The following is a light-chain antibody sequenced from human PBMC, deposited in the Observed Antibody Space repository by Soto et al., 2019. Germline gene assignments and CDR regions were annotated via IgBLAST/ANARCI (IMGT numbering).Light chain of an antibody. CDR2: AAS. CDR1: QSISSY. CDR3: LQDYNYPHT. V-gene: IGKV1-39*01. Sequence: DIQMTQSPSTLSASVGDRVTITCRASQSISSYLNWYQQKPGKAPKLLIYAASSLQSGVPSRFSGSGSGTDFTLTISSLQPEDFATYYCLQDYNYPHTFGQGTKVGIK. J-gene: IGKJ2*01.